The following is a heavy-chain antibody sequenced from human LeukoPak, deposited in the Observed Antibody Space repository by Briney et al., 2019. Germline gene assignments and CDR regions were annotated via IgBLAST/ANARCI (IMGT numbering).Heavy chain of an antibody. V-gene: IGHV3-23*01. Sequence: GGSLRLSCAASGFTFSTFAMIWVRQPPGKGLEWVSSIFPIGGEIHYADSVRGRFTISRDNPKSTLSLQMNSLRAEDTALYYCARDEGGYFDYWGQGTLVTVSS. CDR3: ARDEGGYFDY. J-gene: IGHJ4*02. CDR1: GFTFSTFA. CDR2: IFPIGGEI. D-gene: IGHD3-16*01.